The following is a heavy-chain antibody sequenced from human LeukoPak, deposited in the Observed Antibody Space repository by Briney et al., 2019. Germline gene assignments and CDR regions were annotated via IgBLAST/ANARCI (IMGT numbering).Heavy chain of an antibody. D-gene: IGHD1-26*01. CDR1: GFTVSSNY. CDR3: ARGSGDYHHDAFDI. J-gene: IGHJ3*02. CDR2: IYSGGST. V-gene: IGHV3-53*01. Sequence: PGGSLRLSCAASGFTVSSNYMSWVRQAPGKGLEWVSVIYSGGSTYYADSVKGRFTISRDNSKNTLYLQMNSLRAEDTAVYYCARGSGDYHHDAFDIWDQGTMVTVSS.